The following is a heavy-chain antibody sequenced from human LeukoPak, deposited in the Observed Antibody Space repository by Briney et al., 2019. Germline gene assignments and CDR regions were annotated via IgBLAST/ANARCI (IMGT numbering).Heavy chain of an antibody. CDR2: ISGSGYST. Sequence: GGSLRLSRAVSGFTFSNDAMSWVRQAQGKGLEWVSGISGSGYSTYYADSVKGRFTISRDNSKNTLYLQMDSVRAEDTAVYYCARISMLRGVKFGYGGQGTLVTVSS. J-gene: IGHJ4*02. CDR3: ARISMLRGVKFGY. D-gene: IGHD3-10*01. CDR1: GFTFSNDA. V-gene: IGHV3-23*01.